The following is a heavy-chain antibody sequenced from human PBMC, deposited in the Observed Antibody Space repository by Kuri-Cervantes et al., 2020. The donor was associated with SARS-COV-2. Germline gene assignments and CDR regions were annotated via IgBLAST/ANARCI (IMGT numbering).Heavy chain of an antibody. CDR1: GDSIRSTSYY. CDR2: IYYSGST. V-gene: IGHV4-39*01. D-gene: IGHD6-6*01. Sequence: SETLSLTCGVSGDSIRSTSYYWGWIRQPPGKGLEWIGNIYYSGSTYYSPSLKSRVTISVDMSKNQFSLNLNSVTAADTAVYYCARLVRQYSSSSSPDYWGQGTLVTVSS. J-gene: IGHJ4*02. CDR3: ARLVRQYSSSSSPDY.